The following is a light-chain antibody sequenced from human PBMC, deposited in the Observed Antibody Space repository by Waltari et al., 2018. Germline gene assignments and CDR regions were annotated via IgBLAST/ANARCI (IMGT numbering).Light chain of an antibody. CDR2: DVS. CDR3: SSYSTSNTYV. CDR1: SSDVGGARY. V-gene: IGLV2-14*03. J-gene: IGLJ1*01. Sequence: QSALTQPASVSGSPGQSITLSCTATSSDVGGARYVSWYQQHPGKVPKLMLFDVSSRPSGVTNRFSGSKSGNTASLTISGLQADDEADYYCSSYSTSNTYVFGTGTKVTLL.